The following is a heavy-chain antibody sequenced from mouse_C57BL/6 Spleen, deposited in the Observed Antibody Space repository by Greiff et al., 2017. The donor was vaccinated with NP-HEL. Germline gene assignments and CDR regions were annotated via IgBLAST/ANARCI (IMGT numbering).Heavy chain of an antibody. J-gene: IGHJ3*01. Sequence: VMLVESGPGLVAPSQSLSITCTVSGFSLTSYGVDWVRQSPGKGLEWLGVIWGVGSTNYNSALKSRLSISKDNSKSQVFLKMNSLQTDDTAMYYCASDLRLGFAYWGQGTLVTVSA. CDR3: ASDLRLGFAY. CDR2: IWGVGST. CDR1: GFSLTSYG. V-gene: IGHV2-6*01.